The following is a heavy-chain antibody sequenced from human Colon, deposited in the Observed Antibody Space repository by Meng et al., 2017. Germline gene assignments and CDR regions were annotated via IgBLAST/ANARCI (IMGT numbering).Heavy chain of an antibody. V-gene: IGHV4-61*01. CDR3: ARDYWGSLDF. Sequence: VQLQESGPGLVRPSETLSLTCTVSGGSVISNSYYWSWIRQPPGKGLEWIGFIYYSGSTNYNPSLKSRVTISVDTSKNQFSLNVRSVTAADTAVYYCARDYWGSLDFWGQGILVTVSS. CDR1: GGSVISNSYY. J-gene: IGHJ4*02. CDR2: IYYSGST. D-gene: IGHD3-16*01.